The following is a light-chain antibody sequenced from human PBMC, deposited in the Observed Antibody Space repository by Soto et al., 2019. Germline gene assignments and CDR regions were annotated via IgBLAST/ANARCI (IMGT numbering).Light chain of an antibody. CDR1: SGDVGTYNR. CDR2: EVT. J-gene: IGLJ2*01. Sequence: QSVLTQPPSVSGSPGQSVTISCTGTSGDVGTYNRVSWYQQPPGTAPKLMIYEVTNRPSGVPDRFSGSKSGNTASLTISGLQAEDEADYYCSSYTSSTNVVFGGGTKLTVL. V-gene: IGLV2-18*02. CDR3: SSYTSSTNVV.